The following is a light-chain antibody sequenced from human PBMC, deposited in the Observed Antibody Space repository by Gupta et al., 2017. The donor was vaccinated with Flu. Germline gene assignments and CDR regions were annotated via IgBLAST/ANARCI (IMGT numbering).Light chain of an antibody. CDR2: GAS. J-gene: IGKJ1*01. V-gene: IGKV1-39*01. CDR1: QSISNY. Sequence: DIQMTQSPSSLSASVGDRVTITCRASQSISNYLNWYQQKPGKAPKVLIYGASSLQGGVPSRFSGSGSGTDLTLTISSMEPEDFATYYCQQTYNTPWTFGQGTKVES. CDR3: QQTYNTPWT.